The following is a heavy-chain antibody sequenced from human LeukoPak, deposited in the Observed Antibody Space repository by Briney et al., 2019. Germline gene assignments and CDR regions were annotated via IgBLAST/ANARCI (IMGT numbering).Heavy chain of an antibody. J-gene: IGHJ5*02. CDR1: GYSFTSND. V-gene: IGHV1-8*01. CDR2: MNPHSGNA. Sequence: ASVKVSCKASGYSFTSNDINWVRQAAGQGLEWMGWMNPHSGNAGYEQKFQGRVTMTRGTSIGTAFMELYSLACDDPGLYCLGRTPQRTPHSWFDPWGQGTLVIVSS. CDR3: GRTPQRTPHSWFDP. D-gene: IGHD1-1*01.